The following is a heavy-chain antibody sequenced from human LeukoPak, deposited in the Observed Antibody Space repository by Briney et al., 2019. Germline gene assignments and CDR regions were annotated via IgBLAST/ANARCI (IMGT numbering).Heavy chain of an antibody. D-gene: IGHD1-26*01. Sequence: SETLSLTCTVSGGSISRYYWSWIRQPPGKGLEWIGYISYSGSTNYNPSLKSRITISVDTSKNQFSLKLNSMTATDTAVYYCARHSGSYYDNYDYWGQGTLVTVSS. J-gene: IGHJ4*02. CDR3: ARHSGSYYDNYDY. CDR2: ISYSGST. CDR1: GGSISRYY. V-gene: IGHV4-59*08.